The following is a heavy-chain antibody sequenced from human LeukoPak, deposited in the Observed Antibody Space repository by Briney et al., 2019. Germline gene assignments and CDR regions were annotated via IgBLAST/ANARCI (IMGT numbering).Heavy chain of an antibody. J-gene: IGHJ4*02. CDR3: ARDWVDYYDSSGYYERYFDY. Sequence: GGSLRLSCAASGFTFSSYSMNWVRQAPGKGLEWVSSISSSSSYIYYADSVKGRFTISRDNAKNSLYLQMNSLRAEDTAVYYCARDWVDYYDSSGYYERYFDYWGQGTLVTVSS. CDR2: ISSSSSYI. V-gene: IGHV3-21*01. D-gene: IGHD3-22*01. CDR1: GFTFSSYS.